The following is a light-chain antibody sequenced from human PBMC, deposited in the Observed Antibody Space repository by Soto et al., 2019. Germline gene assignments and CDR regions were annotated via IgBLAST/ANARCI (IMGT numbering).Light chain of an antibody. J-gene: IGKJ3*01. CDR3: QQLSSYPLT. V-gene: IGKV1-9*01. CDR1: QGISSY. Sequence: DIQLTQSPSFLSASVGDRVTITSRASQGISSYLAWYQQKPGKAPKLLIYAASTLRSGVPSRFSGSGSGTEFTLTISSLQPEDFATYYCQQLSSYPLTFGPGTKVDIK. CDR2: AAS.